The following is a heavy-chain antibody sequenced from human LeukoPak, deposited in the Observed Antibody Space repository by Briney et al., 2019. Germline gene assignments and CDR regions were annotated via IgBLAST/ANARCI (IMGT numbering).Heavy chain of an antibody. Sequence: ASVKVSCKASGYTFTSYGISWVRQAPGQGLEWMGWINPNSGGTNYAQKFQGRVTMTRDTSISTAYMELSRLRSDDTAVYYCARDRYYDSSGYYYVPASAGYWGQGTLVTVSS. D-gene: IGHD3-22*01. CDR2: INPNSGGT. CDR1: GYTFTSYG. V-gene: IGHV1-2*02. J-gene: IGHJ4*02. CDR3: ARDRYYDSSGYYYVPASAGY.